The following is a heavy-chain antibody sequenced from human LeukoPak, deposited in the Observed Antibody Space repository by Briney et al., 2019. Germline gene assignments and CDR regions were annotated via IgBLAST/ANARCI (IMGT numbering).Heavy chain of an antibody. CDR3: AVSFYYYYMDV. Sequence: GGSLRLSCAASGFTFSSYAMSWVRQAPGKGLEWVSAVSGSAGSTYYADSVKGRFTISRDNSKNTLYPQMNSLRAEDTAVYYCAVSFYYYYMDVWGKGTTVTVSS. D-gene: IGHD1-7*01. J-gene: IGHJ6*03. V-gene: IGHV3-23*01. CDR1: GFTFSSYA. CDR2: VSGSAGST.